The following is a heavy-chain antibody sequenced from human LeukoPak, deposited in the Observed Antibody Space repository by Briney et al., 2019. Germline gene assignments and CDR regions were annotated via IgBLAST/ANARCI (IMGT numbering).Heavy chain of an antibody. V-gene: IGHV3-23*01. D-gene: IGHD3-22*01. Sequence: GGSLRLSCAASGFTFSDFAMIWVRQAPGKGLEWVSGISGSGISTYYADSVKGRFTISRDNSKNTLYLQMNSLRVEDTAVYYCAKSWNYYDSSGDDALDIWGQGTMVTVSS. CDR2: ISGSGIST. CDR3: AKSWNYYDSSGDDALDI. CDR1: GFTFSDFA. J-gene: IGHJ3*02.